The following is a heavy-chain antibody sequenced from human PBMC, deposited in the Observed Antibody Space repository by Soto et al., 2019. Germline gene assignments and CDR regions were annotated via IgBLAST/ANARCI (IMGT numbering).Heavy chain of an antibody. J-gene: IGHJ4*02. CDR3: ARGRYYYDSSGSPGY. Sequence: VQLLESGGGLVQPGGSLRLSCAASGFTFSSYAMSWVRQAPGKGLEWVAVISYDGSNKYYADSVKGRFTISRDNSKNTLYLQMNSLRAEDTAVYYCARGRYYYDSSGSPGYWGQGTLVTVSS. V-gene: IGHV3-30-3*01. D-gene: IGHD3-22*01. CDR1: GFTFSSYA. CDR2: ISYDGSNK.